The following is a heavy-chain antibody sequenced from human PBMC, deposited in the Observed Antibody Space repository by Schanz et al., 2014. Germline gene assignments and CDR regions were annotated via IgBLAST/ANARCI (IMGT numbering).Heavy chain of an antibody. Sequence: EVQLVESGGGLVQPGGSLTLSCAASGFTFSSYLMSWVRQAPGKGLEWFSGIGGSGGSTDYADSVKGRFTISRDNSKNTVHLQMNSLRAEDTAVYFCAKDRWRATVMVDAFDIWGQGTKVTVSS. D-gene: IGHD4-4*01. J-gene: IGHJ3*02. CDR2: IGGSGGST. CDR1: GFTFSSYL. CDR3: AKDRWRATVMVDAFDI. V-gene: IGHV3-23*04.